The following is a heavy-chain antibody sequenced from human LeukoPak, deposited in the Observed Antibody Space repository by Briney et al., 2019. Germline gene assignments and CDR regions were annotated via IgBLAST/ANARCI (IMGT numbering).Heavy chain of an antibody. V-gene: IGHV1-69*05. Sequence: SVKVSCKASGGTFSSHAISWVRQAPGQGLEWMGGINPIFHTPTYAKKFQGRLTITKDESMSTASMDLSSLISDGTAVYYCARGRTTGEFDYWGQGTLVTVSS. CDR1: GGTFSSHA. CDR3: ARGRTTGEFDY. J-gene: IGHJ4*02. CDR2: INPIFHTP. D-gene: IGHD4-11*01.